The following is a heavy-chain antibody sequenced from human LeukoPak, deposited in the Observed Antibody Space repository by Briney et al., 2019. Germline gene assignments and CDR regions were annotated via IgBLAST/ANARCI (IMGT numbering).Heavy chain of an antibody. CDR1: GFTFSSFG. D-gene: IGHD4-17*01. CDR2: LSYDGSNR. V-gene: IGHV3-30*18. Sequence: GRSLRLSCAASGFTFSSFGMHWVRQAPGKGLEWMAVLSYDGSNRYYADSVKGRFTISRDNSKNTLYLQMNSLRAEDTAVYYCAKDASTVTLHADYWGQGTLVTVSS. J-gene: IGHJ4*02. CDR3: AKDASTVTLHADY.